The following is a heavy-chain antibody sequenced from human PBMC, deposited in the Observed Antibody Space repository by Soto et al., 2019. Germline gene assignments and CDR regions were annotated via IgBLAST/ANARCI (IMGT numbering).Heavy chain of an antibody. V-gene: IGHV3-30-3*01. Sequence: GGSLRLSCAASGFTFSSYAMSWVRQAPGKGLEWVAVISYDGSNKYYADSVKGRFTISRDNSKNTLYLQMNSLRAEDTAVYYCARDLDIVLIIGPLQFDYWGQGTLVTVSS. CDR2: ISYDGSNK. CDR1: GFTFSSYA. J-gene: IGHJ4*02. D-gene: IGHD2-8*01. CDR3: ARDLDIVLIIGPLQFDY.